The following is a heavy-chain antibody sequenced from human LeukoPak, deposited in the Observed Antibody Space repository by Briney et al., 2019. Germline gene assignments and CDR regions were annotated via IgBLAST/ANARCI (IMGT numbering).Heavy chain of an antibody. Sequence: SQTLSLTCAVSGGSISRGGYSWSWIRQPPGKGLEWIGYIYHSGSTYYNPSLKSRVTISVDRSKNQFSLKLSSVTAADTAVYYCARAAVATADAFDIWGQGTMVTVSS. J-gene: IGHJ3*02. CDR1: GGSISRGGYS. V-gene: IGHV4-30-2*01. D-gene: IGHD5-12*01. CDR2: IYHSGST. CDR3: ARAAVATADAFDI.